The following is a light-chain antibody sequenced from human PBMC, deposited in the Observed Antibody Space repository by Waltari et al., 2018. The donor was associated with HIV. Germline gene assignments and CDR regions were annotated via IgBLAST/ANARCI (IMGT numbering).Light chain of an antibody. CDR1: TSHVGSNP. Sequence: QSFLTQQPSASGTPGRRVVITCSGDTSHVGSNPVNWYRQLPGTAPKLLIFSNNQRPSGVTDRFSGSKSGTSASLAIKGLQSEDEADYYCAARDASLNVWVFGGGTKLTVL. CDR3: AARDASLNVWV. J-gene: IGLJ3*02. CDR2: SNN. V-gene: IGLV1-44*01.